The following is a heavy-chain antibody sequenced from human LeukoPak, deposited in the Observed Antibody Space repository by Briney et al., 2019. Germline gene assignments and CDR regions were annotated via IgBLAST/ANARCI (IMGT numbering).Heavy chain of an antibody. CDR2: IYHSGST. D-gene: IGHD5-18*01. CDR1: GGSISSYY. CDR3: ARRPDSYGHYYFDY. Sequence: SETLSLTCTVSGGSISSYYWSWIRQPPGKGLEWIGYIYHSGSTNYNPSLKSRVTISVDTSKNQFSLKLSSVTAADTAVYYCARRPDSYGHYYFDYWGQGTLVTVSS. V-gene: IGHV4-59*08. J-gene: IGHJ4*02.